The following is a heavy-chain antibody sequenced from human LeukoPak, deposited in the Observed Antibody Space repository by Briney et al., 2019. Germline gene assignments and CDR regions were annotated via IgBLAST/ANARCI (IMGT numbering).Heavy chain of an antibody. CDR1: GFTFSGHN. D-gene: IGHD3-9*01. J-gene: IGHJ3*02. Sequence: GGSLRLSCAASGFTFSGHNMNWVRQAPGKGLEWVSSISSSSSYIYYADSVKGRFTISRDSAKNSLYLQMNSLRAEDTAVYYCARDLLIRYFDWNTPVDAFDIWGQGTMVTVSS. V-gene: IGHV3-21*01. CDR2: ISSSSSYI. CDR3: ARDLLIRYFDWNTPVDAFDI.